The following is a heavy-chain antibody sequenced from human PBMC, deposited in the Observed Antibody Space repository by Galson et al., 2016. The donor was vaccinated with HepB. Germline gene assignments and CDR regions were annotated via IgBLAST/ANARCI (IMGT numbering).Heavy chain of an antibody. CDR2: IKSSTDGGTP. J-gene: IGHJ6*02. CDR1: GFTFKNAR. CDR3: TTARYCTSTSCWLSRKTPYYYYGMDV. V-gene: IGHV3-15*07. Sequence: ALRLSCAASGFTFKNARLNWVRQAPGKGLDWVGHIKSSTDGGTPDNALPVRGRFSISRDDPEITLVLQMNSLTTEDTAVYYCTTARYCTSTSCWLSRKTPYYYYGMDVWGQGTTVTVSS. D-gene: IGHD2-2*01.